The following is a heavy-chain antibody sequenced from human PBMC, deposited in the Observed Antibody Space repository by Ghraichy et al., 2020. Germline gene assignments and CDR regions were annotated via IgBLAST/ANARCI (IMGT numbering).Heavy chain of an antibody. Sequence: GESLNTSCAASGFTFNTYTMNWVRQAPGKGLEWVSSISSSSTYIHYADSVKGRFTISRDNAKNSLYLQVNSLRAEDTAVYFCARDVPLGSVMAPFDYWGQGTLVTFSS. J-gene: IGHJ4*02. CDR1: GFTFNTYT. CDR2: ISSSSTYI. CDR3: ARDVPLGSVMAPFDY. V-gene: IGHV3-21*01. D-gene: IGHD3-16*01.